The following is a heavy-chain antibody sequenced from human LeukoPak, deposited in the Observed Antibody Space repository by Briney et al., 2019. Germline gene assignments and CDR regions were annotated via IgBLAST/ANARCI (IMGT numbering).Heavy chain of an antibody. Sequence: SVKVSCKASGGAFSSFAINWVRQTPGQGLEWMGGIIPIFVTPSYAQKFQGRITITADESTSTAYMELSSLRSEDTAVYYCARGQNKCLGHWGQGTLVTVSS. CDR3: ARGQNKCLGH. V-gene: IGHV1-69*13. J-gene: IGHJ4*02. CDR2: IIPIFVTP. D-gene: IGHD2/OR15-2a*01. CDR1: GGAFSSFA.